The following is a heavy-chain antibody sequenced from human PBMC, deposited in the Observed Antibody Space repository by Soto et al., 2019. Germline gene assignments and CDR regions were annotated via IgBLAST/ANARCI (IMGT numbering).Heavy chain of an antibody. Sequence: QVQLVQSGAEVKKPGASVKVSCKASGYTFTGYYMHWVRQAPGQGLEWMGWINPNSVGTNSAQKFQGWVNMTRDTSIRTAYMELSRLRSDDTAVYYCARDPAMNYYCGMDVWGQGTTVTVSS. D-gene: IGHD2-2*01. CDR1: GYTFTGYY. J-gene: IGHJ6*02. V-gene: IGHV1-2*04. CDR2: INPNSVGT. CDR3: ARDPAMNYYCGMDV.